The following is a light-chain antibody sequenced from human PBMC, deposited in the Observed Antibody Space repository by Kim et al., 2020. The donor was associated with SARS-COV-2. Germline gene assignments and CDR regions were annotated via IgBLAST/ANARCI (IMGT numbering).Light chain of an antibody. V-gene: IGLV3-25*03. J-gene: IGLJ3*02. CDR1: ALPNQY. Sequence: SYELTQPPSVSVSPGQTARITCSGDALPNQYAYWFQQKPGQAPVLVIYEETERPSGIPERFSGSTSGTTVTLTISGVQAEDEADYYCQSSDSSDTFWVFGGGTKLTVL. CDR2: EET. CDR3: QSSDSSDTFWV.